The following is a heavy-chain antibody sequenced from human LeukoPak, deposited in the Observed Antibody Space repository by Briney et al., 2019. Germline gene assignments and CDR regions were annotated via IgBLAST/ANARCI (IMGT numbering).Heavy chain of an antibody. D-gene: IGHD2-15*01. CDR1: GFTFRTYA. Sequence: GRSLRLSCAASGFTFRTYAMSWVRLAPGKGLEWVSAISGGGGSTYYADSVKGRFTISRDNSKNTLFLQMNSLRAEDTAVYYCAKDRYCGGGTCYWSYFDYWGQGTLVTVSS. CDR3: AKDRYCGGGTCYWSYFDY. J-gene: IGHJ4*02. V-gene: IGHV3-23*01. CDR2: ISGGGGST.